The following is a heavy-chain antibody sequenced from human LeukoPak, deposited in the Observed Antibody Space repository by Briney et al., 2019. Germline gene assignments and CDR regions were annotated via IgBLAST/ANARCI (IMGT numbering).Heavy chain of an antibody. D-gene: IGHD1-1*01. Sequence: ASVKVSCKASGYTFTSYGISWVRQAPGQGLEWMGWISTYNGNTNYAQKLQGRVTMTRNTSISTAYMELSSLRSEDTAVYYCARATPGWKFDPWGQGTLVTVSS. J-gene: IGHJ5*02. CDR1: GYTFTSYG. V-gene: IGHV1-18*01. CDR2: ISTYNGNT. CDR3: ARATPGWKFDP.